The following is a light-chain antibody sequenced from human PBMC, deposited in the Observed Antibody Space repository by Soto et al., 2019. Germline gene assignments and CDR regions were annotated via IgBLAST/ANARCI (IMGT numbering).Light chain of an antibody. Sequence: QSVLTQPASMSGSPGRSITISCSGTSSDVGAYNFVSWYQQHPGKAPKLMIYEVGNRPSGVSNRFSASKSGNTASLTISGLQAEDEADYYCSSYTGSNTVVFGGGTKLTVL. CDR2: EVG. V-gene: IGLV2-14*01. J-gene: IGLJ2*01. CDR3: SSYTGSNTVV. CDR1: SSDVGAYNF.